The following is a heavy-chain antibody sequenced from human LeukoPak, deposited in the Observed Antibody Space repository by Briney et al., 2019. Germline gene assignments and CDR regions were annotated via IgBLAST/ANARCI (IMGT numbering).Heavy chain of an antibody. CDR3: ARRIVGATTTGYY. J-gene: IGHJ4*02. V-gene: IGHV4-39*01. D-gene: IGHD1-26*01. Sequence: PSETLSLTCTVSGGSISSSSYYWGWIRQPPGEGLEWIGSIYYSGSTYYNPSLKSRVTISVDTSKNQFSLKLSSVPAADTAVYYCARRIVGATTTGYYWGQGTLVTVSS. CDR1: GGSISSSSYY. CDR2: IYYSGST.